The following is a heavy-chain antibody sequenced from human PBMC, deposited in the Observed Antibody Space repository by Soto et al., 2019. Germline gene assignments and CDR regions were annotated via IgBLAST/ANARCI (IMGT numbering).Heavy chain of an antibody. V-gene: IGHV3-30-3*01. CDR1: VFTFSSYA. J-gene: IGHJ4*02. CDR2: ISYDGSNK. CDR3: ASGGGRWIQLWLPLVDY. Sequence: GGSLRLSCAASVFTFSSYAMHWVRQAPGKELEWVAVISYDGSNKYYADSVKGRFTISRDNSKNTLYLQMNSLRAEDTAVYYCASGGGRWIQLWLPLVDYWGQGTLVTVSS. D-gene: IGHD5-18*01.